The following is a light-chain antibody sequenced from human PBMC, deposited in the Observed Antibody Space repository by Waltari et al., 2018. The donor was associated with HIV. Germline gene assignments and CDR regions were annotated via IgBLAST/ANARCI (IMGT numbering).Light chain of an antibody. CDR1: QTVKTY. CDR2: GTS. V-gene: IGKV1-39*01. CDR3: QQSYSTPLT. J-gene: IGKJ4*01. Sequence: IQITQSPSSLSASMGGRVTITCRPSQTVKTYLNCYLQKPGKAPSLLIHGTSTLQSGVPSRFSGTGSGTHFTLTINDLQPEDCGIYYCQQSYSTPLTFGGGT.